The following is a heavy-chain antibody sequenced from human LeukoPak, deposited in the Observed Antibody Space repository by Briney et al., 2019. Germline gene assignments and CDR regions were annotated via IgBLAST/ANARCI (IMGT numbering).Heavy chain of an antibody. CDR3: ARSRHSYDSSGFPHY. J-gene: IGHJ4*02. V-gene: IGHV3-7*03. CDR1: GFTFSSYW. Sequence: GGSLRLSCAASGFTFSSYWMSWVRQAPGKGLEWVANIKQDGSEKYYADSVKGRFTISRDNAKNSLYLQMNSLRAEGTALYYCARSRHSYDSSGFPHYWGQGTLVTVSS. D-gene: IGHD3-22*01. CDR2: IKQDGSEK.